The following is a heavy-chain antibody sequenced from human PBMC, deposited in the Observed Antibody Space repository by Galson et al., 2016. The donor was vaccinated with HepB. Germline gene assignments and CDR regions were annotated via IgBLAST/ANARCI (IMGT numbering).Heavy chain of an antibody. J-gene: IGHJ4*02. CDR3: ARDSVTIWFGESTGYFDY. Sequence: SLRLSCAASGFTFDSYAMSWVRQAPGKGLEWVSSITGRGERTYYADSVKGRFTISRDNSKNTVSLEMNSLRGEDTARYFCARDSVTIWFGESTGYFDYWGQGTVATVAS. V-gene: IGHV3-23*01. CDR2: ITGRGERT. D-gene: IGHD3-10*01. CDR1: GFTFDSYA.